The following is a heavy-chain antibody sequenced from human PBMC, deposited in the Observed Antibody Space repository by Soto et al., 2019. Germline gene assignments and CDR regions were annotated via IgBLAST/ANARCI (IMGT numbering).Heavy chain of an antibody. Sequence: ASVKVSCKASGNTFASHGFSWVRQAPGQGLEWMGWVSGFNGQTNYALKFQGRVTLTTDTSTSTAYMELRSLRSDDTAVYFCARVDPRGVAVVRDYWGQGTLVTVSS. J-gene: IGHJ4*02. D-gene: IGHD3-10*01. CDR1: GNTFASHG. CDR3: ARVDPRGVAVVRDY. CDR2: VSGFNGQT. V-gene: IGHV1-18*01.